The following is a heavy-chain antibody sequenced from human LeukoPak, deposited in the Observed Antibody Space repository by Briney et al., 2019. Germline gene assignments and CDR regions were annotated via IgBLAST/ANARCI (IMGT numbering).Heavy chain of an antibody. CDR2: ISGSGGST. Sequence: GGSLRLSCAASGFTFSSYAMSWVRQAPGKGLEWVSAISGSGGSTCYADSVKGRFTISRDNSKNTLYLQMNSLRAEDTAVYYCAAGGYYYDSSPSFDYWGQGTLVTVSS. CDR3: AAGGYYYDSSPSFDY. V-gene: IGHV3-23*01. CDR1: GFTFSSYA. J-gene: IGHJ4*02. D-gene: IGHD3-22*01.